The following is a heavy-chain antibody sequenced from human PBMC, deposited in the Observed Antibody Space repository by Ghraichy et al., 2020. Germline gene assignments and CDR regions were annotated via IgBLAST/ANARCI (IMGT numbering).Heavy chain of an antibody. J-gene: IGHJ4*02. CDR3: ARGGYDLTTYQPLDY. CDR1: GYTLTNYA. V-gene: IGHV1-18*04. Sequence: ASVKVSCKTSGYTLTNYALNWVRQAPGQGLEWMGWISAYNDDTNYAQKLQGRLTMTIDTSTGTAYMDLKNLRSDDTAMYYCARGGYDLTTYQPLDYWCQGTLVTVS. D-gene: IGHD4-11*01. CDR2: ISAYNDDT.